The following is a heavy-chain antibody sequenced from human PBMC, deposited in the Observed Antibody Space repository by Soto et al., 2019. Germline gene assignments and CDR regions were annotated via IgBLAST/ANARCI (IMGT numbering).Heavy chain of an antibody. V-gene: IGHV1-18*01. Sequence: ASVKVSCKASGYTFTSYGISWVRQAPGQGLEWMGWISAYNGNTNYAQKLQGRVTMTTDTSTSTAYMELRSLRSDDTGVYDWAIGSIQGFTDIGGAPFDYWGQGTLVTVSS. CDR3: AIGSIQGFTDIGGAPFDY. CDR1: GYTFTSYG. CDR2: ISAYNGNT. J-gene: IGHJ4*02. D-gene: IGHD1-26*01.